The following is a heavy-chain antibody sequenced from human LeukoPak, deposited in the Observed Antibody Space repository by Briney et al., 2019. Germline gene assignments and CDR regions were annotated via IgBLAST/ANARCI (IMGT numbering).Heavy chain of an antibody. J-gene: IGHJ4*02. CDR2: IYHSGST. D-gene: IGHD5-12*01. CDR1: GGSISTYY. V-gene: IGHV4-59*01. CDR3: ASGGGYASPIGY. Sequence: SETLSLTCTLSGGSISTYYWSWLRQPPGKGLEWIGYIYHSGSTNYNPPLKSRVTISVDTSKNQFSLKLSSVTAADTAVYYCASGGGYASPIGYWGQGALVTVSS.